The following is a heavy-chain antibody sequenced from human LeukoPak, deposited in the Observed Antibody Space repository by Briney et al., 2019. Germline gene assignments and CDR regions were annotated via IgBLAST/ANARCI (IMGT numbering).Heavy chain of an antibody. CDR2: IWYNANKK. CDR1: GFSFGSYG. V-gene: IGHV3-33*03. J-gene: IGHJ4*02. CDR3: AKDLGGCTNGLCSYYFDH. Sequence: PGPSLRLSCAVSGFSFGSYGMNWVRQAPGKGLEWLEVIWYNANKKYYSYSVKGRFTITRDTSKNTLFLQMNSLRAEDTAVYYCAKDLGGCTNGLCSYYFDHWGQGTLVTVSS. D-gene: IGHD2-8*01.